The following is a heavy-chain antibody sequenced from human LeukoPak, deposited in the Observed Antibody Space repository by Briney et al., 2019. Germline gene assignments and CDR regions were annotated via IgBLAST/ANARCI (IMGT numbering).Heavy chain of an antibody. V-gene: IGHV3-33*06. CDR3: AKDRLSNGDPAAY. Sequence: PGGSLRLSCAASGFTFGSYGMHWVRQAPGKGLEWVAVIWYDGSNKYYADSVKGRFTISRDNSKNTLYLQMNNLRAEDTALYYCAKDRLSNGDPAAYWGQGTLVAVSS. D-gene: IGHD4-17*01. CDR1: GFTFGSYG. J-gene: IGHJ4*02. CDR2: IWYDGSNK.